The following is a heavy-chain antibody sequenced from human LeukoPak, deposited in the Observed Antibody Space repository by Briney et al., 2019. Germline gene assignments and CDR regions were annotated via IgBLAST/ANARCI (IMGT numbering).Heavy chain of an antibody. D-gene: IGHD3-3*01. CDR2: IIPILGIA. V-gene: IGHV1-69*04. Sequence: SVKVSCKASGGTFSSYAISWVRQAPGQGLEWMGRIIPILGIANYAQKFQGRVTITADKSTSTAYMELSSLRSEDTAVYYCASHYYDFWSVNCYYYGMDVWGQGTTVTVSS. CDR3: ASHYYDFWSVNCYYYGMDV. CDR1: GGTFSSYA. J-gene: IGHJ6*02.